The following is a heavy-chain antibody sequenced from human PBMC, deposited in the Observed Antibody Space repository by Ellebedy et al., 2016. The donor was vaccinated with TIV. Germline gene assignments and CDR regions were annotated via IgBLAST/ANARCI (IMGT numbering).Heavy chain of an antibody. Sequence: PGGSLRLSCAASEFTFSTYHMHWVRQALGKGLEWVAVIWYDGTAKFYAESVKGRFTISRDNSQNTLYLEMNRLRADDTALYYCARELGGSGGSDFDYWGQGTLVTVSS. D-gene: IGHD2-15*01. J-gene: IGHJ4*02. V-gene: IGHV3-33*01. CDR3: ARELGGSGGSDFDY. CDR2: IWYDGTAK. CDR1: EFTFSTYH.